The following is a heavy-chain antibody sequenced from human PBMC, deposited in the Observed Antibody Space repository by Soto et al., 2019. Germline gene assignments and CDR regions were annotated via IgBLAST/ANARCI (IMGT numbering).Heavy chain of an antibody. Sequence: SETLSLTCTVSGGSISSGGYCWSWIRHHPGKGLEWIGHIFYSGSTYYNPSLKSRITISVDASKNHFSLKLSSVTAADTAVYYCARDRGNWSYFDYWGQGMLVTVSS. CDR2: IFYSGST. D-gene: IGHD1-1*01. V-gene: IGHV4-31*03. CDR1: GGSISSGGYC. J-gene: IGHJ4*02. CDR3: ARDRGNWSYFDY.